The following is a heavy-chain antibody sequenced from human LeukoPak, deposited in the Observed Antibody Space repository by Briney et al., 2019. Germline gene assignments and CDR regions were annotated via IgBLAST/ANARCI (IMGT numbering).Heavy chain of an antibody. CDR3: VREGPIRFLEQIDY. CDR1: SYSISRGYY. Sequence: SETLSLTCTVSSYSISRGYYWGWIRQSPGKGLEWIGNIYHTGSTSYNPSLESRVTISLDLSKNQFSLRLSSVTAADTALYYCVREGPIRFLEQIDYWGQGTLVTVSS. V-gene: IGHV4-38-2*02. J-gene: IGHJ4*02. CDR2: IYHTGST. D-gene: IGHD3-3*01.